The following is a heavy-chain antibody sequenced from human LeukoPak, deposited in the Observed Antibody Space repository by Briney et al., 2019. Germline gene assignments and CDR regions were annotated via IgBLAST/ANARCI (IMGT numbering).Heavy chain of an antibody. CDR2: IKPDGSAK. J-gene: IGHJ6*03. Sequence: SGGSLRLSCAASGFTFSSYWMTWVRQAPGKGLEWVANIKPDGSAKYYVVSVRGRFTISRDNAKNSLSLQMSGLGVEDTAVYYCARWEYDSGYYYMDVWGKGTTVTVSS. CDR1: GFTFSSYW. V-gene: IGHV3-7*01. D-gene: IGHD3-22*01. CDR3: ARWEYDSGYYYMDV.